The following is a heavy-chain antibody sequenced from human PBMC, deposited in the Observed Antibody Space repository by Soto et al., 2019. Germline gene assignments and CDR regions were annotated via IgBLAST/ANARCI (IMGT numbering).Heavy chain of an antibody. CDR2: ISGSGGST. J-gene: IGHJ1*01. D-gene: IGHD5-12*01. CDR3: AKGPHVLVATTLYFQH. V-gene: IGHV3-23*01. Sequence: EVQLLESGGGLVQPGGSLRLSCAASGFTFSSYAMSWVRQAPGKGLEWVSAISGSGGSTYYADSVKGRFTISRDNSKNTLYLQMNSLRAEDTAVYYCAKGPHVLVATTLYFQHWGQGTLVTVSS. CDR1: GFTFSSYA.